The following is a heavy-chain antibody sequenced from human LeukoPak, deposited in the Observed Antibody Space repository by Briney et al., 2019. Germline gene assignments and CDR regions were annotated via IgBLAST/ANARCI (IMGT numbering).Heavy chain of an antibody. V-gene: IGHV4-34*01. CDR2: INHSGST. D-gene: IGHD2-15*01. CDR1: GGSFSGYY. J-gene: IGHJ5*02. Sequence: SETLSLTCAVYGGSFSGYYWSWIRQSPGKGLEWIGEINHSGSTNYNPSLKSRVTISVDTSKNQFSLKLSSVTAADTAVYYCARGVVVAATLYNWFDPWGQGTLVTVSS. CDR3: ARGVVVAATLYNWFDP.